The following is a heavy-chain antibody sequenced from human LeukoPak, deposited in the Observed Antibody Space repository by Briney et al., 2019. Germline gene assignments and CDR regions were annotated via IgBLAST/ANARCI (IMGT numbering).Heavy chain of an antibody. J-gene: IGHJ6*02. Sequence: GRSLRLSCAASGFTFSSYAMHWVRQAPGKGLEWVAVISYDGSNKYYADSVKGRFTISRDNSKNTLYLQMNSLRAEDTAVYYCATPLLSYDSSGYYYYYGTDVWGQGTTVTVSS. CDR2: ISYDGSNK. D-gene: IGHD3-22*01. CDR1: GFTFSSYA. CDR3: ATPLLSYDSSGYYYYYGTDV. V-gene: IGHV3-30-3*01.